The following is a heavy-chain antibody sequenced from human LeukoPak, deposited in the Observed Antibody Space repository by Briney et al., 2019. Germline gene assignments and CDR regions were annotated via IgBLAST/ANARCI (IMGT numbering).Heavy chain of an antibody. CDR3: ARLGGEYGSGSYYNYYYYMDV. Sequence: SETLSLTCAVYGGSFSGYYWSWIRQPPGKGLEWIGEINHSGSTNYNPSLKSRVTISVDTSKSQFSLKLSSVTAADTAVYYCARLGGEYGSGSYYNYYYYMDVWGKGTTVTVSS. D-gene: IGHD3-10*01. CDR1: GGSFSGYY. V-gene: IGHV4-34*01. J-gene: IGHJ6*03. CDR2: INHSGST.